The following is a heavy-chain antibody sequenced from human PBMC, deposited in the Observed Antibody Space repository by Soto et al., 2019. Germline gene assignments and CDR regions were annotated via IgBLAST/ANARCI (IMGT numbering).Heavy chain of an antibody. Sequence: QVQLVESGGGVVQPGRSLRLSCAASGFTFSSYAMHWVRQAPGKGLEWVAVISYDGSNKYYADSVKGRFTISRDNSNNTLYLQMNSLRAEDTAVYYCARDLYEGGMDVWGQGTTVTVSS. CDR1: GFTFSSYA. J-gene: IGHJ6*02. V-gene: IGHV3-30-3*01. D-gene: IGHD2-8*01. CDR2: ISYDGSNK. CDR3: ARDLYEGGMDV.